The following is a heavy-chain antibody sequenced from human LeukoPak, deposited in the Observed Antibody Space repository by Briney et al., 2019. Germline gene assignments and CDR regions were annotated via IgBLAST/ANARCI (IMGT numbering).Heavy chain of an antibody. D-gene: IGHD3-22*01. CDR2: ISSSSSTI. CDR3: ARDPPYYYDSVPGAFDI. V-gene: IGHV3-48*01. Sequence: GGSLRLSCADSGFTFSNYSMNWVRQAPGKGLEWVSYISSSSSTIYYADSVKGRFTISRDNAKNSLYLQMNSLRAEDTAVYYCARDPPYYYDSVPGAFDIWGQGTMVTVSS. J-gene: IGHJ3*02. CDR1: GFTFSNYS.